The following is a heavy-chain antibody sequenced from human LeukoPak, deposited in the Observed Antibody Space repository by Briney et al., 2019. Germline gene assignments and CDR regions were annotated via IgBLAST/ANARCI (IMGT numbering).Heavy chain of an antibody. CDR1: GFTLSSYG. D-gene: IGHD6-19*01. CDR3: AKLSIAVAGTGYYGMDV. J-gene: IGHJ6*02. V-gene: IGHV3-30*18. CDR2: ISYDGSNK. Sequence: GGSLRLSCAASGFTLSSYGMHWVRQAPGKGLEWVAVISYDGSNKYYADSVKGRFTISRDNSKNTLYLQMNSLRAEDTAVYYCAKLSIAVAGTGYYGMDVWGQGTTVTVSS.